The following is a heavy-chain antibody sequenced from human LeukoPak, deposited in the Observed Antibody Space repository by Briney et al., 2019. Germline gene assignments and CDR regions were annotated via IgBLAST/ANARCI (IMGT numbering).Heavy chain of an antibody. CDR3: ARSEEYYYYYMDV. Sequence: SQTLSLTCTVSGDSISSSSGYYFWSWIRQHPGKGLEWIGSMYYSGSAYYNPSLKSRVTIALDTSKNQFSLKLTSVTAADTAVYYCARSEEYYYYYMDVWGKGTTATVSS. CDR2: MYYSGSA. V-gene: IGHV4-39*07. J-gene: IGHJ6*03. CDR1: GDSISSSSGYYF.